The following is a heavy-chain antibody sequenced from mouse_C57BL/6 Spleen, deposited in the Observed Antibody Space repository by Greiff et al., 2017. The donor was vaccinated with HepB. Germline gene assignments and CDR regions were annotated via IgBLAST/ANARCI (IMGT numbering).Heavy chain of an antibody. CDR2: INPNNGGT. D-gene: IGHD3-2*02. Sequence: DVQLQQSGPELVKPGASVKMSCKASGYTFTDYNMHWVKQSHGKSLEWIGYINPNNGGTSYNQKFKGKATLTVNKSSSTAYMELRSLTSEDSAVYYCARTAQATFPFAYWGQGTLVTVSA. V-gene: IGHV1-22*01. CDR1: GYTFTDYN. CDR3: ARTAQATFPFAY. J-gene: IGHJ3*01.